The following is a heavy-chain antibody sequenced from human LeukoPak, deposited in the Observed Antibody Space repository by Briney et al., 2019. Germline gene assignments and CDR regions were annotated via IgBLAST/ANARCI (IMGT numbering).Heavy chain of an antibody. CDR3: ARRRGYSYDYDY. CDR2: FYHSGNT. CDR1: CGSINSYY. J-gene: IGHJ4*02. Sequence: PSETPSITLTVPCGSINSYYWSWIRQPPGKGLELVGSFYHSGNTYYNPSLKSRVIVSVDTSKNQFSLKPNSETAARTAVYKCARRRGYSYDYDYWGQGTLVTVSS. D-gene: IGHD5-18*01. V-gene: IGHV4-59*08.